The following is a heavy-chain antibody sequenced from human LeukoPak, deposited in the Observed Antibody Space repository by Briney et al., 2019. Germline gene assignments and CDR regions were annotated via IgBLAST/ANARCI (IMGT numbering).Heavy chain of an antibody. CDR3: AREHSWNNWFDP. CDR1: GYTFTGYY. CDR2: INPNSGGT. J-gene: IGHJ5*02. V-gene: IGHV1-2*02. Sequence: ASVKVSCKASGYTFTGYYMHWVRQAPGQGLEWMGWINPNSGGTNYAQKFQGRVTMTRDTSISTAYMELSRLRSDDTAVYYCAREHSWNNWFDPWGQGTLVTVSS. D-gene: IGHD1-20*01.